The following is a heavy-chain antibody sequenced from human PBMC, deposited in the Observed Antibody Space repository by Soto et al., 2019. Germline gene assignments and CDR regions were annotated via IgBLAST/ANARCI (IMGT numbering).Heavy chain of an antibody. V-gene: IGHV3-33*01. D-gene: IGHD6-19*01. Sequence: QVQLVESGGGVVQPGRSLRLSCTASGVTMSHYGMHWVRQAPGKGLEWVAVIWNDGRNTNYIDAVRGRFTVSRDNIKNVLYLQMNSLSVDDTAVYYCTGGNPPHVAGLFDFWGQGTLVTVSS. CDR3: TGGNPPHVAGLFDF. CDR1: GVTMSHYG. J-gene: IGHJ4*02. CDR2: IWNDGRNT.